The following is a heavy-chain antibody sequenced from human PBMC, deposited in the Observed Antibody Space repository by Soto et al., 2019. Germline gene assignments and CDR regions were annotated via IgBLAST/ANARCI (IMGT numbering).Heavy chain of an antibody. J-gene: IGHJ5*02. CDR3: AKASSWGVLNWFGP. V-gene: IGHV3-30*18. CDR1: GFTFSSYG. D-gene: IGHD3-16*01. CDR2: ISYDGSNK. Sequence: GGSLRLSCAASGFTFSSYGMHWVRQAPGKGLEWVAVISYDGSNKYYADSEKGRFTISRDNSKNTLYLQMNSLRAEDTTVYYCAKASSWGVLNWFGPWGQGTMVTVSS.